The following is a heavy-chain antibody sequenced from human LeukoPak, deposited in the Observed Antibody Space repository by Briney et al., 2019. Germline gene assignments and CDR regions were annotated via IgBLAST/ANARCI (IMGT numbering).Heavy chain of an antibody. Sequence: SETLSLTCNVSGGSISNCYWSWIRQPPGKGLEWIGYIYYSGSTNYNPSLKSRVTISVDTSKNQFSLNLSSVTAADTAVYYCARHKTSVTTSFDYWGQGTLVTVSS. J-gene: IGHJ4*02. CDR3: ARHKTSVTTSFDY. CDR1: GGSISNCY. CDR2: IYYSGST. D-gene: IGHD4-17*01. V-gene: IGHV4-59*08.